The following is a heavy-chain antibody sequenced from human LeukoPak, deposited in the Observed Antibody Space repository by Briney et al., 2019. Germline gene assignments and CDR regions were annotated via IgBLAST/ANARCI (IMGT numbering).Heavy chain of an antibody. Sequence: GGSLRLSCAASGFTFSSYEMNWVRQAPGKGLEWVSYISSSGSTIYYADSVKGRFTISRDNAKNSLYLQMNSLRAEDAAVYYCAREATPDLDYWGQGTLVTVSS. J-gene: IGHJ4*02. CDR2: ISSSGSTI. CDR3: AREATPDLDY. D-gene: IGHD5-24*01. V-gene: IGHV3-48*03. CDR1: GFTFSSYE.